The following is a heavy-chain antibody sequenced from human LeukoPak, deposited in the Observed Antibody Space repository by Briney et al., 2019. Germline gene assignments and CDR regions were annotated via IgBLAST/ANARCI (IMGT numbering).Heavy chain of an antibody. J-gene: IGHJ3*02. CDR3: ARNQDYYDSSGYYPPDAFDI. CDR1: GYTFTSYG. V-gene: IGHV1-18*01. CDR2: ISAYNGNT. D-gene: IGHD3-22*01. Sequence: ASVKVSCKASGYTFTSYGISWVRRAPGQGLEWMGWISAYNGNTNYAQKLQGRVTMTTDTSTSTAYMELRSLRSDDTAVYYCARNQDYYDSSGYYPPDAFDIWGQGTMVTVSS.